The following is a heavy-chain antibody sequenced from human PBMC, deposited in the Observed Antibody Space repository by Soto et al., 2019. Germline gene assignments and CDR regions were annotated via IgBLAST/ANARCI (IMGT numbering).Heavy chain of an antibody. CDR2: ISYDGSNK. V-gene: IGHV3-30*18. CDR1: GFTFSSYG. Sequence: QAGGSLRLSCAASGFTFSSYGMHWVRQAPGKGLEWVAVISYDGSNKYYADSVKGRFTISRDNSKNTLYLQMNSLRAEDTAVYYCAKDLGPGFSSESGYFDYWGQGTLVTVSS. D-gene: IGHD1-26*01. CDR3: AKDLGPGFSSESGYFDY. J-gene: IGHJ4*02.